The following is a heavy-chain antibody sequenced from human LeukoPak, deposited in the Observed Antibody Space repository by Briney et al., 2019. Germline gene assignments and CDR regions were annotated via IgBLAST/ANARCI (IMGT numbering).Heavy chain of an antibody. CDR1: GGSFSGYY. CDR2: INHSGST. V-gene: IGHV4-34*01. D-gene: IGHD4-11*01. Sequence: SETLSLTCAVYGGSFSGYYWSWIRQPPGKGLEWIGEINHSGSTNYNPSLKSRVTISVDTSKNQFSLKLSSVTAADTAVYYCAREDYSNYGRVYWGQGTLVTVSS. CDR3: AREDYSNYGRVY. J-gene: IGHJ4*02.